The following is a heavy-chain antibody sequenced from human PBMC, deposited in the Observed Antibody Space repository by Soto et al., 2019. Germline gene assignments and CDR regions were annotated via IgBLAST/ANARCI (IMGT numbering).Heavy chain of an antibody. J-gene: IGHJ4*02. Sequence: PSETLSLTCTVSGGSISSGGYYWSWIRQHPGKGMEWIGYIYYSGSTYYNPSLKSRVTISLDTSKNQFSLKMTSVTAADTAVYYCANGLGPTTGIDYWGQGTLVTVSS. V-gene: IGHV4-31*03. D-gene: IGHD3-9*01. CDR3: ANGLGPTTGIDY. CDR2: IYYSGST. CDR1: GGSISSGGYY.